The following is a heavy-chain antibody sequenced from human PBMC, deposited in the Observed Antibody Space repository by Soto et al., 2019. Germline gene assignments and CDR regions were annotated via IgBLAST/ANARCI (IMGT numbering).Heavy chain of an antibody. Sequence: GGSLRLSCAASGFAFSVYYMTWIRQAPGKGLEWLTYISESGSDISYADSVKGRFTVSRDNAENSLFLQMNSLRAEDTAVYYCVKTAREADYWGQGTLVTVSS. CDR3: VKTAREADY. CDR2: ISESGSDI. D-gene: IGHD5-18*01. J-gene: IGHJ4*02. CDR1: GFAFSVYY. V-gene: IGHV3-11*01.